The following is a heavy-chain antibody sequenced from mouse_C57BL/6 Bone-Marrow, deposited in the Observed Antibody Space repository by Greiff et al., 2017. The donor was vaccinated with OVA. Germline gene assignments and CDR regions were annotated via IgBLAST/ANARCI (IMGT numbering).Heavy chain of an antibody. D-gene: IGHD3-3*01. V-gene: IGHV7-3*01. CDR3: ARYLGAY. CDR2: IRNKANGYTT. CDR1: GFTFTDYY. Sequence: EVKLMESGGGLVQPGGSLSLSCAASGFTFTDYYMSWVRQPPGKALEWLGFIRNKANGYTTEYRASVKGRFTISRDNSQSILYLQMNALRAEDSATYYCARYLGAYWGQGTLVTVSA. J-gene: IGHJ3*01.